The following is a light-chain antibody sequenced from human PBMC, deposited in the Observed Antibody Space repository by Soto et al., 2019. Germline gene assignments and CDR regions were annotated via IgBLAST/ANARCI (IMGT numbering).Light chain of an antibody. CDR3: GTWDSSLAAVV. CDR2: DND. J-gene: IGLJ3*02. V-gene: IGLV1-51*01. CDR1: SSNVGQNF. Sequence: QSLLTQPPSVSAAPSQKVTISCSGSSSNVGQNFVSWYQQFPGTAPKLLIYDNDKQPSGIPDRFSGSKSGTSATLGITGLQTGDEADYYCGTWDSSLAAVVFGGGTKLTVL.